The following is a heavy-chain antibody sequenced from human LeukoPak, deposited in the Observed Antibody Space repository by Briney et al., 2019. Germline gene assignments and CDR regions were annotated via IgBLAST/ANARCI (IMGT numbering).Heavy chain of an antibody. CDR1: GFTVSSNY. D-gene: IGHD5-24*01. V-gene: IGHV3-66*01. CDR3: AREVVEMATTYPNDAFDI. CDR2: IYSGGSR. Sequence: QPGGSLRLSCTASGFTVSSNYMNWVRQAPGKGLEWVSLIYSGGSRYYADSVKGRFSICRDNYKNTLYLQMNSLRVEDTAVYYCAREVVEMATTYPNDAFDIWGQGTMVTVSS. J-gene: IGHJ3*02.